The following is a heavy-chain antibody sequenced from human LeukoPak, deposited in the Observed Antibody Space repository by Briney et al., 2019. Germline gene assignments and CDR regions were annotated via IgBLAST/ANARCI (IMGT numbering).Heavy chain of an antibody. CDR3: TKSGCSSTACYYNK. CDR2: ISWNSGSI. CDR1: GFAFDDYA. D-gene: IGHD2-2*01. V-gene: IGHV3-9*03. J-gene: IGHJ4*02. Sequence: GRSLRLSCAASGFAFDDYAMHWVRQAPGKGLEWVSGISWNSGSIGYADSVKGRFTISRDDAKNSLCLQMNSLRAEDMAFYYRTKSGCSSTACYYNKWGQGTLVTVSS.